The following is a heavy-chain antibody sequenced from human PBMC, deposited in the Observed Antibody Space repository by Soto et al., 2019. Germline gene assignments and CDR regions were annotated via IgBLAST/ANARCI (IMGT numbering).Heavy chain of an antibody. Sequence: QVQLQESGPGLVKPSQTLSLTCTVSGGSISSGDYYWSWIRQPPGKGLEWIGYIYYSGSTYYNPSLTSRVTISVDTSKNQFSLKLSAVTAADTAVYYCARDGNGYSSSWYARYNGFDPWGQGTLVTVSS. V-gene: IGHV4-30-4*01. J-gene: IGHJ5*02. CDR2: IYYSGST. CDR3: ARDGNGYSSSWYARYNGFDP. D-gene: IGHD6-13*01. CDR1: GGSISSGDYY.